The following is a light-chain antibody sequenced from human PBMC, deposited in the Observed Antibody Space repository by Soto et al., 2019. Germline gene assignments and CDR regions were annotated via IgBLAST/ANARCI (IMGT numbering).Light chain of an antibody. J-gene: IGKJ4*01. CDR1: QSVHSN. V-gene: IGKV3-15*01. CDR2: GAS. Sequence: EIVMTQSPATQSVSPGERATLSCRGSQSVHSNLAWYQQKPGQAPRLLIYGASTRATGVPARFSGSGSGTEFSLTVSSLQSEDFAVYYCQQYSNWPLTFGGGTKVEIK. CDR3: QQYSNWPLT.